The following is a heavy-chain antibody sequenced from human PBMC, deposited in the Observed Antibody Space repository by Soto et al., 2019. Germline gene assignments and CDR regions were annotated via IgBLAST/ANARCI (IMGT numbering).Heavy chain of an antibody. V-gene: IGHV3-9*01. CDR1: GFTFDDYA. CDR3: AKGHSEYPRTSFEFDI. CDR2: ISWNSGTD. D-gene: IGHD6-6*01. Sequence: EVQLVESGGGLVQPGRSLRLSCAASGFTFDDYAMHWVRQAPGKGLEWVSVISWNSGTDAYADSVKGRFTISRDNANNSLYLQMNSLRPEDTAVYYCAKGHSEYPRTSFEFDIWGQGTLITVSS. J-gene: IGHJ4*02.